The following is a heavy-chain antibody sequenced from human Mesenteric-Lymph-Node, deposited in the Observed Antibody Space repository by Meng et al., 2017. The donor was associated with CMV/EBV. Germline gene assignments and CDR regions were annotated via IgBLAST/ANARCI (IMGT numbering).Heavy chain of an antibody. J-gene: IGHJ4*02. D-gene: IGHD3-10*01. V-gene: IGHV1-3*01. CDR2: INAGNGNT. CDR3: ARGILWFGERDFDY. Sequence: SGDIFTSYVIHWVRQAPGQRLEWMGWINAGNGNTKYSQNFQGRVTFTRDTSATTTYMELSSLGSEDTAVYYCARGILWFGERDFDYWGQGTLVTVSS. CDR1: GDIFTSYV.